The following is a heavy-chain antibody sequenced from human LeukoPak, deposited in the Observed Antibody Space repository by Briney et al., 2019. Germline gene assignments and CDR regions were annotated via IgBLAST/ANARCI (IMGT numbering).Heavy chain of an antibody. CDR2: ISSSSSYI. CDR3: ARGAPYTMIVEAEYFQH. D-gene: IGHD3-22*01. J-gene: IGHJ1*01. V-gene: IGHV3-21*01. CDR1: GFTFSSYS. Sequence: GGPLRLSCAASGFTFSSYSMNWVRQAPGKGLEWVSSISSSSSYIYYADSVKGRFTISRDNAKNSLYLQMNSLRAEDTAVYYCARGAPYTMIVEAEYFQHWGQGTLVTVSS.